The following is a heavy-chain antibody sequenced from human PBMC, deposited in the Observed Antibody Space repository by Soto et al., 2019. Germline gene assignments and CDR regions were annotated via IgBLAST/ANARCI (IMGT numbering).Heavy chain of an antibody. J-gene: IGHJ5*02. D-gene: IGHD5-18*01. CDR1: GDIFTNFD. CDR2: MRANSGYT. Sequence: QVQLVQSGAEVKKPGASVKVSCKASGDIFTNFDFNWVRQATGQGLEWAGWMRANSGYTGQAQKFQCRVTITRDTSRSTAYMELSSLRADDTAVYYCARYINGQECKAWGQGTLVIVSS. CDR3: ARYINGQECKA. V-gene: IGHV1-8*01.